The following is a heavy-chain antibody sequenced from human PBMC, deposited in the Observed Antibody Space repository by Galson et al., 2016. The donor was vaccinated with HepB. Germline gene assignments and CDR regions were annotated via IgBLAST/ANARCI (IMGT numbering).Heavy chain of an antibody. V-gene: IGHV3-33*01. CDR3: ARDSGRYGIDV. CDR1: GFAFSSYG. J-gene: IGHJ6*02. D-gene: IGHD1-26*01. CDR2: VWYDGNKN. Sequence: SLRLSCAASGFAFSSYGMHWVRQAPGKGLEWVTVVWYDGNKNYYADPVKGRFTISRDDSKDMLYLQMNSLRVEDTALYYCARDSGRYGIDVWGQGTTVTVSS.